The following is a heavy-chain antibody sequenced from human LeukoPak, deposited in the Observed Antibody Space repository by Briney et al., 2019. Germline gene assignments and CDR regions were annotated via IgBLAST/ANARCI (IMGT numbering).Heavy chain of an antibody. V-gene: IGHV3-30*02. D-gene: IGHD4/OR15-4a*01. Sequence: GGSLRLSCAASGFTFSSYGMHWVRQAPGKGLEWVAFIRYDGNAKYYADSVKGRFTISRDNSKNTLYLQMNSLRAEDTAVYYCARRAGAYSHPYDYWGQGTLVTVSS. CDR3: ARRAGAYSHPYDY. CDR2: IRYDGNAK. CDR1: GFTFSSYG. J-gene: IGHJ4*02.